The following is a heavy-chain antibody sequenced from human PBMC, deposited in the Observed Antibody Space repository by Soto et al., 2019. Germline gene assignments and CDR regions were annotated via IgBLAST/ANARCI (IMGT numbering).Heavy chain of an antibody. D-gene: IGHD3-16*01. CDR1: GFTFRSNV. V-gene: IGHV3-30*19. J-gene: IGHJ4*02. CDR3: ARWGTTGGLDV. Sequence: QVQLVESGGGVVQPGASLRPSCVGSGFTFRSNVIHWVRQAPGKGLEWVALTSYDGSNKYYDDSVKGRFTISRDNSRNTVDLHMDSLRLEDTALYYCARWGTTGGLDVWGQGTLVSVSS. CDR2: TSYDGSNK.